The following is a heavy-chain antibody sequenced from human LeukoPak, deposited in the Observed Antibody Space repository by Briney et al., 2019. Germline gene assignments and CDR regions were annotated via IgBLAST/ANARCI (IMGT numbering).Heavy chain of an antibody. CDR1: GGTFSSYT. Sequence: SVKVSCKASGGTFSSYTISWVRQAPGQGLEWMGRIIPILGIANYARKFQGRVTITADKSTSTAYMELSSLRSEDTAVYYCARVPEGRDGYNYGFNWGQGTLVTVSS. CDR2: IIPILGIA. J-gene: IGHJ4*02. CDR3: ARVPEGRDGYNYGFN. V-gene: IGHV1-69*02. D-gene: IGHD5-24*01.